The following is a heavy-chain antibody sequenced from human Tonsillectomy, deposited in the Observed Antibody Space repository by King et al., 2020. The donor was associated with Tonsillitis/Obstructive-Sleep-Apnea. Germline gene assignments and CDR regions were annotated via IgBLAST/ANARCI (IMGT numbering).Heavy chain of an antibody. D-gene: IGHD6-13*01. CDR2: IYYSGST. Sequence: VQLQESGPGLVKPSETLSLTCTVSGGSISSYYWSWIRQPPGKGLEWIGSIYYSGSTNYNPSLKSRVTISVDTSKNQFSLKLSSVTAADTAVYYCARGRSSSWSHVYYGMDVWGQGTTVTVSS. CDR1: GGSISSYY. V-gene: IGHV4-59*01. CDR3: ARGRSSSWSHVYYGMDV. J-gene: IGHJ6*02.